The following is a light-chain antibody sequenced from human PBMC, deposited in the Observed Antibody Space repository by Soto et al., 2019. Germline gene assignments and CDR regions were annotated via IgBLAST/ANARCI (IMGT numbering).Light chain of an antibody. CDR1: QSISNY. J-gene: IGKJ1*01. Sequence: EIVMTQSPPTLSVSPEEGVTLSCKASQSISNYLAWYQHKPGQAPRLLINGASIRATGFPARFSGSGSGEDFTLTISSVQSEDFAVYYCQQYLNWPWTFGQGTKVEIK. CDR2: GAS. CDR3: QQYLNWPWT. V-gene: IGKV3-15*01.